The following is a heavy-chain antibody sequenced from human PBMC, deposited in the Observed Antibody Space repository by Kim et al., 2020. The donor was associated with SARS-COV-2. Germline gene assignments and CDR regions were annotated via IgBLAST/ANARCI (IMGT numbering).Heavy chain of an antibody. CDR3: ARSRSITIFGVVMSRLAFDI. D-gene: IGHD3-3*01. Sequence: SETLSLTCAVYGGSFSGYYWSWIRQPPGKGLEWIGEINHSGSTNYNPSLKSRVTISVDTSKNQFSLKLSSVTAADTAVYYCARSRSITIFGVVMSRLAFDIWGQGTMVTVSS. J-gene: IGHJ3*02. CDR1: GGSFSGYY. CDR2: INHSGST. V-gene: IGHV4-34*01.